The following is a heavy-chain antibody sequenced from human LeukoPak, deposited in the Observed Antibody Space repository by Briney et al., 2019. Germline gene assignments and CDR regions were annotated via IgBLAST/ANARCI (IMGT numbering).Heavy chain of an antibody. CDR3: ARASTGSRGNYYYGMDV. J-gene: IGHJ6*02. V-gene: IGHV1-18*01. D-gene: IGHD1-1*01. CDR1: GYTFTSYG. CDR2: ISAYNGNT. Sequence: ASVKVSCKASGYTFTSYGISWVRQAPGQGLEWMGWISAYNGNTNYAQKLQGKVTMTTDTSTSTAYMELRSLRSDDTAVYYCARASTGSRGNYYYGMDVWGQGTTVTVSS.